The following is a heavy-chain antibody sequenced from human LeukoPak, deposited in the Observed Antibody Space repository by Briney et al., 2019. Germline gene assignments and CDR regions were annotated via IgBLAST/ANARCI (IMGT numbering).Heavy chain of an antibody. D-gene: IGHD4-23*01. V-gene: IGHV4-61*01. Sequence: PSETLSLTCTVSGGSVSSGSYCWSCLRPPPGKGLEWIGYIYYSGSANYSHSLRSRVTISVDTYKNQFSLKLSSVTAADTAVYYCARDRYGGKGVDYWGQGTVVTVSS. J-gene: IGHJ4*02. CDR2: IYYSGSA. CDR3: ARDRYGGKGVDY. CDR1: GGSVSSGSYC.